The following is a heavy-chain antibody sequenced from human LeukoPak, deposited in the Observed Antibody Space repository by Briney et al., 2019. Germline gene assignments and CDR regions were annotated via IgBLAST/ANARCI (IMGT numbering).Heavy chain of an antibody. D-gene: IGHD3-22*01. CDR1: GFTFDDYA. CDR3: AKNYYDSSGYYYPLDY. V-gene: IGHV3-9*01. J-gene: IGHJ4*02. CDR2: ISWNSGSI. Sequence: GRSLRLSCAASGFTFDDYAMHWVRQAPGKGLEWVSGISWNSGSIGYADSVKGRFTISRDNAKNSLYLQMNSLRAEDTALYYCAKNYYDSSGYYYPLDYWGQGTLVTVSS.